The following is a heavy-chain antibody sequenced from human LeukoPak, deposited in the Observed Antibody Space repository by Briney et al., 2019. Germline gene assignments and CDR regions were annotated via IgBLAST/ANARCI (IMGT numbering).Heavy chain of an antibody. CDR1: GGSISSGGYS. V-gene: IGHV4-30-2*01. CDR2: IYHSGST. J-gene: IGHJ4*02. Sequence: SETLSLTCAVSGGSISSGGYSWSWIRQPPGKGLEWIGYIYHSGSTYYNPSLKSRVTISVDRSKNQFSLKLSSVTAADTAVYYCAREGLDYYDSSGYYWGQGTLVTVSS. D-gene: IGHD3-22*01. CDR3: AREGLDYYDSSGYY.